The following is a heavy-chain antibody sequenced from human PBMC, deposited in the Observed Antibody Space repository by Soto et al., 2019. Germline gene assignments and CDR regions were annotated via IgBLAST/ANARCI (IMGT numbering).Heavy chain of an antibody. Sequence: SETLSLTCVVYGGSFSGYYWSWIRQSPGKGLEWIGEINHSGSTNCSPSLKSRVTISVDTSKNQFSLKLSSVTAADTAVYYCARDFSGRITIFGVAPGPWFDPWGQGTLVTVSS. D-gene: IGHD3-3*01. CDR1: GGSFSGYY. V-gene: IGHV4-34*01. CDR2: INHSGST. CDR3: ARDFSGRITIFGVAPGPWFDP. J-gene: IGHJ5*02.